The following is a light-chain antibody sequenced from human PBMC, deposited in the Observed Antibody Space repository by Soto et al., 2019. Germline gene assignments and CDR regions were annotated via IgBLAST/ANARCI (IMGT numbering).Light chain of an antibody. J-gene: IGKJ2*01. Sequence: AIQMTQSPSSLSASVGDRVTITCRASQGIRTELAWYQQKAGKAPQLLIYAASSLQSGVPSRFSGSGSGTDFTLTISSLQPEDFATYYCLQDYNYPLTFGQGTKLEIK. CDR2: AAS. CDR1: QGIRTE. CDR3: LQDYNYPLT. V-gene: IGKV1-6*01.